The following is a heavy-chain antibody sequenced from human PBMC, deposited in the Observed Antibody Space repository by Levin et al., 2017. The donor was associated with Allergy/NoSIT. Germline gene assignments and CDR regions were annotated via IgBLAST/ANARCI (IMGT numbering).Heavy chain of an antibody. CDR1: GFTFSSYG. Sequence: LSLTCAASGFTFSSYGMHWVRQAPGKGLEWVAVISYDGSNKYYADSVKGRFTISRDNSKNTLYLQMNSLRAEDTAVYYCASTGRSLFDYWGQGTLVTVSS. J-gene: IGHJ4*02. V-gene: IGHV3-30*03. D-gene: IGHD1-14*01. CDR2: ISYDGSNK. CDR3: ASTGRSLFDY.